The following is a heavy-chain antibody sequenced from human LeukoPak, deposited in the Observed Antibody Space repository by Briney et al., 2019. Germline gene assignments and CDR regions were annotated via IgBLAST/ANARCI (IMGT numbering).Heavy chain of an antibody. D-gene: IGHD2-2*02. CDR1: GGSISSGSYY. CDR3: AREHIVVVPAAIRGPYWWFDP. CDR2: IYTSGST. Sequence: PSQTLSLTCTVSGGSISSGSYYWSWIRQPAGKGLEWIGRIYTSGSTNYNPSLKSRVTISVDTSKDQFSLKLSSVTAADTAVYYCAREHIVVVPAAIRGPYWWFDPWGQGTLVTVSS. V-gene: IGHV4-61*02. J-gene: IGHJ5*02.